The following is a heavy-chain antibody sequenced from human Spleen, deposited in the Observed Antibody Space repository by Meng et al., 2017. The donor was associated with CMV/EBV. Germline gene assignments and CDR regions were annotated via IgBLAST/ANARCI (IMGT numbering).Heavy chain of an antibody. Sequence: VQLKESGPGLVKPSKALSLKCNVSDGFTTSDDYYWSWIRQPPGKGLEWIGYNHYSGTTYYNQSLKSRIAISLDTYKNQFSLNLNSVTAADAAVYYCARDSPGGYGYFDSWGQGTLVTVSS. J-gene: IGHJ4*02. CDR1: DGFTTSDDYY. V-gene: IGHV4-30-4*01. D-gene: IGHD5-12*01. CDR3: ARDSPGGYGYFDS. CDR2: NHYSGTT.